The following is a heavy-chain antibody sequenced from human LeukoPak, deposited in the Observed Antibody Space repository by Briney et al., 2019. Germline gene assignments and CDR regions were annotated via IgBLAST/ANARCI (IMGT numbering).Heavy chain of an antibody. CDR3: VRDVSRRIGMDV. D-gene: IGHD2/OR15-2a*01. CDR2: ISPGVSGYT. CDR1: GFSFNSYT. J-gene: IGHJ6*02. Sequence: PGGSLRLSCLASGFSFNSYTMNWVREAPGKGLEWVSTISPGVSGYTWYAESVKGRFTISSDNPENSLYLQMDSLRADDTSVYYCVRDVSRRIGMDVWGQGTTVTVSS. V-gene: IGHV3-21*06.